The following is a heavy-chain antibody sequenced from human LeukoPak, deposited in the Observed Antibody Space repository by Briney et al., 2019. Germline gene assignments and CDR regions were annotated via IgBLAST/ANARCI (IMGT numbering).Heavy chain of an antibody. J-gene: IGHJ5*02. CDR3: ARGTNVWWYYYDSSGYYWFDP. D-gene: IGHD3-22*01. V-gene: IGHV1-18*01. CDR1: GYTFTSYG. Sequence: ASVKVSCKASGYTFTSYGISWVRQAPGQGLEWMGWISAYNGNTNYAQKLQGRVTMTTDTSTSTAYMELRSLRSDDTAVYYCARGTNVWWYYYDSSGYYWFDPWAREPWSPSPQ. CDR2: ISAYNGNT.